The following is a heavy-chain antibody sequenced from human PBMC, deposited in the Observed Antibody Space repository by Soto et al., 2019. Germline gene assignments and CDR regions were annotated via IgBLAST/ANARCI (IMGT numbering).Heavy chain of an antibody. V-gene: IGHV4-31*03. CDR1: GGSISSGGDY. CDR2: IYYSGST. CDR3: ARGELGWDY. J-gene: IGHJ4*02. D-gene: IGHD3-10*01. Sequence: QVQLQESGPGLVKPSQTLSLTCTVSGGSISSGGDYWTWIRQHPGRGLEWIGYIYYSGSTFYSPSLKSRAIISGDTSRNQFSLRLSSVTAADTAVYYCARGELGWDYWGQGTLVTVSS.